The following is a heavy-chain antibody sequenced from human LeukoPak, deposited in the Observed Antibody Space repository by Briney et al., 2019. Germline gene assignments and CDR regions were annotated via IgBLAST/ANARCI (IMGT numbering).Heavy chain of an antibody. V-gene: IGHV1-2*02. CDR2: INPNSGGT. Sequence: HGASVKVSRKASGYTFTGYYMHWVRQAPGQGLEWMGWINPNSGGTNYAQKFQGRVTMTRDTSISTAYMELSRLRSDDTAVYYCARRVVAATRVNWFGPWGQGTLVTVSS. CDR1: GYTFTGYY. J-gene: IGHJ5*02. CDR3: ARRVVAATRVNWFGP. D-gene: IGHD2-15*01.